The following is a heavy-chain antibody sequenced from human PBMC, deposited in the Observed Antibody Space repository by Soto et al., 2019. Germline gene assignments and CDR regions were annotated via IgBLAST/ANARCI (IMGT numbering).Heavy chain of an antibody. Sequence: EVQLVESGGGLVQPGGSLKLSCAASGFTFSGSAMHWVRQASGKGLEWVGRIRSKANSYATAYAASVKGRFTISRDDSKNTAYLQMNSLKTEDTAVYYCTMATPYYFDYWGQGTLVTVSS. D-gene: IGHD5-12*01. J-gene: IGHJ4*02. V-gene: IGHV3-73*02. CDR1: GFTFSGSA. CDR3: TMATPYYFDY. CDR2: IRSKANSYAT.